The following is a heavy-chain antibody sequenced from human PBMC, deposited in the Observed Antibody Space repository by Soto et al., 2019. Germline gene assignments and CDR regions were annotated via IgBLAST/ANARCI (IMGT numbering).Heavy chain of an antibody. CDR3: ATGRGVRGVIITTYYYSGLDV. CDR1: GGSFSGYY. D-gene: IGHD3-10*01. CDR2: INHSGST. J-gene: IGHJ6*02. V-gene: IGHV4-34*01. Sequence: QVQLQQWGAGLLKPSETLSLTCAVYGGSFSGYYWSWIRQPPGKGLEWIGEINHSGSTNYNPSLKSRVTISVDTSKNQFALKLSSVSAADTAVYYWATGRGVRGVIITTYYYSGLDVWGQGTTVTVSS.